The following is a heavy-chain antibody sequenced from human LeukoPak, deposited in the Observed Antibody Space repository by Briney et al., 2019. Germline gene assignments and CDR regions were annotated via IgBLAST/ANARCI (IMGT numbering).Heavy chain of an antibody. J-gene: IGHJ5*02. CDR2: INPTGGST. Sequence: GASVEVSCTASGYTFTSYYMHWVRQAPGQGLEWMGLINPTGGSTGYAQKFQGRVTMTRDMSTSTDYMELSSLRSEDTAIYYCARDNSVGDNAWWFDPWGQGTLVAVSS. V-gene: IGHV1-46*01. CDR1: GYTFTSYY. D-gene: IGHD1-26*01. CDR3: ARDNSVGDNAWWFDP.